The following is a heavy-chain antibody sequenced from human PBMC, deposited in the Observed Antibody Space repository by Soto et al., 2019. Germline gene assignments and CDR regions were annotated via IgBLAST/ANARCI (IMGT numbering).Heavy chain of an antibody. CDR1: GGSISSGGYY. Sequence: PSETLSLTCTVSGGSISSGGYYWIWIRQHPGKGLEWIGYIYYSGSTYYNPSLKSRVTISVDTSKNQFSLKLSSVTAADTAVYYCARGDIVVVVAAIRDYYYYYMEVWGKGTTVTVS. CDR3: ARGDIVVVVAAIRDYYYYYMEV. D-gene: IGHD2-15*01. CDR2: IYYSGST. V-gene: IGHV4-31*03. J-gene: IGHJ6*03.